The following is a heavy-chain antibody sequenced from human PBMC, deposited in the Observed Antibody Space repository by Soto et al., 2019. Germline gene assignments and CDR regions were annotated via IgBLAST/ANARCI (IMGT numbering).Heavy chain of an antibody. CDR3: ARDRSSGSPYFDY. V-gene: IGHV3-30-3*01. CDR1: GFTFSSYA. CDR2: ISYDGSNK. D-gene: IGHD3-22*01. Sequence: GGSLRLSCAASGFTFSSYAMHWVRQAPGKGLEWVAVISYDGSNKYYADSVKGRFTISRDNSRNTLYLQMNSLRAEDTAVYYCARDRSSGSPYFDYWGQGTLVTVSS. J-gene: IGHJ4*02.